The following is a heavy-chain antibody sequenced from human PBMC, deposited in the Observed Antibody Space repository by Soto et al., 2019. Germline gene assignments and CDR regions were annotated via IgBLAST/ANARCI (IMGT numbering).Heavy chain of an antibody. CDR2: IYYSGST. V-gene: IGHV4-59*08. Sequence: SETLSLTCTVSGGSISSYYWSWIRQPPGKGLEWIGYIYYSGSTNYNPSLKSRVTISVDTSKNQFSLKLSSVTAADTAVYYCERQFSASVGAASYFDYWVQGTLVTVSS. CDR3: ERQFSASVGAASYFDY. D-gene: IGHD2-15*01. J-gene: IGHJ4*02. CDR1: GGSISSYY.